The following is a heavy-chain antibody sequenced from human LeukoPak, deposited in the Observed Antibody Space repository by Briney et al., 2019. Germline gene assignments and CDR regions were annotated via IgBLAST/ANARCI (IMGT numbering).Heavy chain of an antibody. J-gene: IGHJ2*01. Sequence: SETLSLTCTVSGDSISRHYWSWIRQPPGNGLEWIGYVCYSRSIKYNPSLKGRVTTSVETSKNHFSLDLSSVTAAETAVYYCAKCFGDNDWYFDLCGRSALVTASS. CDR2: VCYSRSI. CDR3: AKCFGDNDWYFDL. V-gene: IGHV4-59*08. CDR1: GDSISRHY. D-gene: IGHD4-17*01.